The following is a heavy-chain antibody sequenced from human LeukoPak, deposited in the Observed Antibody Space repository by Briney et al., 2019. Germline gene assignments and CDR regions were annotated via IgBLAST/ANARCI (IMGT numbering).Heavy chain of an antibody. CDR1: GFTFSSSA. V-gene: IGHV3-21*01. CDR2: INNVGSHI. Sequence: NPGGSLRLSCAASGFTFSSSAMNWVRQAPGKGLEWVSSINNVGSHIYYADSVKGRFTISRDNAKNSLYLQMNSLRAEDTAVYYCARGEDLDYWGQGTLVTVSS. D-gene: IGHD1-26*01. J-gene: IGHJ4*02. CDR3: ARGEDLDY.